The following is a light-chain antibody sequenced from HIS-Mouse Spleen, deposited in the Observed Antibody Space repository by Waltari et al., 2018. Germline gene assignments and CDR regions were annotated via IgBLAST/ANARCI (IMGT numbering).Light chain of an antibody. V-gene: IGLV3-10*01. CDR2: EDS. CDR1: AFPKKY. J-gene: IGLJ2*01. CDR3: YSTDSSGNHRV. Sequence: SYELTQPPSVSVSPGQTARITCSGDAFPKKYTYWYQQKSGQAPVLVIYEDSKRPSGIPDRFSGSSAGTMATWTISGAQVEDEADYYCYSTDSSGNHRVFGGGTKLTVL.